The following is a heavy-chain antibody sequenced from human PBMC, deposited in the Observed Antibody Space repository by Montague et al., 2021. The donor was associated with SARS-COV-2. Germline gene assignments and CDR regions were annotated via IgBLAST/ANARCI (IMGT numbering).Heavy chain of an antibody. CDR3: ARVRWGCSATSCHLDP. CDR1: GDSIRSNNW. V-gene: IGHV4-4*02. Sequence: SETLSLTCVVSGDSIRSNNWWTWARQSPVKGLGWIGETDYSGRTNYNPSLKSRVTMSVDQSKNELSLRLTSVTAADTAVYYCARVRWGCSATSCHLDPWGRGTLVTVSS. D-gene: IGHD5-24*01. CDR2: TDYSGRT. J-gene: IGHJ5*02.